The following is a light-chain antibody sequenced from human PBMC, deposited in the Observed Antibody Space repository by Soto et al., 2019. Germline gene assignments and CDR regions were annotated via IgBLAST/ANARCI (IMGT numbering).Light chain of an antibody. Sequence: EIVLTQSPGTLSLSPGERATLSCRASQSVSSSYLAWYQQKPGQAPRLLIYGASSRATGIPDRFSGSGSGTDFTLTISRLEPEDFAVYYCQQYCSSPQLTFGQGTKVEIK. J-gene: IGKJ1*01. V-gene: IGKV3-20*01. CDR3: QQYCSSPQLT. CDR2: GAS. CDR1: QSVSSSY.